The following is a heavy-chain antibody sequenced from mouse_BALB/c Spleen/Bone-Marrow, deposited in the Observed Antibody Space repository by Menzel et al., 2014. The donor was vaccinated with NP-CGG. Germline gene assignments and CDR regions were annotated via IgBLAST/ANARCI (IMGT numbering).Heavy chain of an antibody. Sequence: EVQLQQSGTVLARPGASVKMSCKASGYSFTSYWMHWVKPRPGQGLEWIGAIYPGNSDTSYNQKFNDKAKLTAVTSASPAYMELSSLTNEDSAVYYCTTYALDYWGQGTSVTVSS. CDR1: GYSFTSYW. V-gene: IGHV1-5*01. J-gene: IGHJ4*01. CDR3: TTYALDY. CDR2: IYPGNSDT.